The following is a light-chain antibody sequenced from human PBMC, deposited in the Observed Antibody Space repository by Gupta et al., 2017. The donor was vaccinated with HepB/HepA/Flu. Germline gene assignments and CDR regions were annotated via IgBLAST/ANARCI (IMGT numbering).Light chain of an antibody. CDR3: QQHSSWPT. J-gene: IGKJ1*01. CDR2: DSS. Sequence: DIVLTPSPVTLSLSPGERATLSCRASQYISNYVAYYQQKHGQAPRLLNYDSSNRATVIPARSSSGCSRAVTLLTISRLAPDDVANYCCQQHSSWPTFGQGTKVEIK. CDR1: QYISNY. V-gene: IGKV3-11*01.